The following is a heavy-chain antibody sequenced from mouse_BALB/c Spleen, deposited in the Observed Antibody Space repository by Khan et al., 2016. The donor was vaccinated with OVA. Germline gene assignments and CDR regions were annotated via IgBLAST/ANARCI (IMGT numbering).Heavy chain of an antibody. CDR1: GFTFSNNW. D-gene: IGHD1-1*02. J-gene: IGHJ3*01. V-gene: IGHV1-9*01. CDR2: ILPGSGST. CDR3: ANRGFGSFAY. Sequence: QVQLQQSGAELMKPGASVKISCKASGFTFSNNWIEWLKERPGHGLEWIGDILPGSGSTKYNEKFKGKATFTDDTSSNTAYMHLSSLTAEDSAVYYCANRGFGSFAYWGQGTLVTVSA.